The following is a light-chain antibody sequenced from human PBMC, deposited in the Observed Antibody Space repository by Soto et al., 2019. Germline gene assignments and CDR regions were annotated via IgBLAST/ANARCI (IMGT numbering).Light chain of an antibody. CDR3: SSYTSSSTLV. CDR1: SSDVGGYNY. CDR2: DVS. V-gene: IGLV2-14*01. J-gene: IGLJ2*01. Sequence: QSALTQPASVSGSPGQSITISCTGTSSDVGGYNYVSWYQQHPGKDPKLMIYDVSNRPSGVSNRFSGSKSGNTASLTISGLQAKDEADYYGSSYTSSSTLVFGGGTKVTVL.